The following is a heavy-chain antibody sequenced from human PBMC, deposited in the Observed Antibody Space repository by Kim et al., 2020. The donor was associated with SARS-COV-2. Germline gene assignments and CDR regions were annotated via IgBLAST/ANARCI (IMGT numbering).Heavy chain of an antibody. CDR1: GFTFGDYA. D-gene: IGHD3-3*01. V-gene: IGHV3-9*01. CDR3: AKEMGSYYDFWSGQRHGDNAFDI. CDR2: ISWNSGSI. Sequence: GGSLRLSCAASGFTFGDYAMHWVRQAPGKGLEGVSGISWNSGSIGYADSVKGRFTISRDNAKNSLYLQMNSLRAEDTALYYCAKEMGSYYDFWSGQRHGDNAFDIWGQGTMVTVSS. J-gene: IGHJ3*02.